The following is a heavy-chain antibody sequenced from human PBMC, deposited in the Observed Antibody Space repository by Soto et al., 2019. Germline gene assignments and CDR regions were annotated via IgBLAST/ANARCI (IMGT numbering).Heavy chain of an antibody. D-gene: IGHD7-27*01. V-gene: IGHV3-30-3*01. Sequence: QVQLVESGGGVVQPGRSLRLSCADSGFTFSSYAMHWDRQAPGKGLEWVAVISYDGSNKYYADSVKGRFTISRDNSKNTLYLQMNSLRAADTAVYYCPRLSGFYFDYWGQGTLVTVSS. J-gene: IGHJ4*02. CDR1: GFTFSSYA. CDR3: PRLSGFYFDY. CDR2: ISYDGSNK.